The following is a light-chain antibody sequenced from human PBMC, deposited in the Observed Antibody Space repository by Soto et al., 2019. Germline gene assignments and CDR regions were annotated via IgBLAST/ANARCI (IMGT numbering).Light chain of an antibody. J-gene: IGKJ3*01. CDR3: QQYGSSPSA. CDR2: GAS. V-gene: IGKV3-20*01. Sequence: EIVLTQSPGTLSLSPGERATLSCRASQSVSSSYLAWYQQKPGQAPRLLIYGASSRATGIPDRFSGSGSGTDFTLTISRLEPEDFAVYDCQQYGSSPSAFGPGTKVDIK. CDR1: QSVSSSY.